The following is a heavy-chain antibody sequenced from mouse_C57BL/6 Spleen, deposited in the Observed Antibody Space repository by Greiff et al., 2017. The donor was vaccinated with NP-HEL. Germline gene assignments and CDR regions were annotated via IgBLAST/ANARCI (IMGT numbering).Heavy chain of an antibody. CDR1: GYTFTDYY. Sequence: EVQLQQSGPELVKPGASVKISCKASGYTFTDYYMNWVKQSHGKSLEWIGDINPNNGGTSYNQKFKGKATLTVDKSSSTAYMELRSLTSEDSAVYYCARRKLGRYFDVWGKGTTVTVSS. CDR2: INPNNGGT. J-gene: IGHJ1*03. CDR3: ARRKLGRYFDV. D-gene: IGHD4-1*01. V-gene: IGHV1-26*01.